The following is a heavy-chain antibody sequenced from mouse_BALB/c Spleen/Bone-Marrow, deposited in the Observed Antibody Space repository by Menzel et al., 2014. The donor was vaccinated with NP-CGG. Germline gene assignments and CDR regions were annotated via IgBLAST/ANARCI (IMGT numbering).Heavy chain of an antibody. CDR1: GYTFTDYA. Sequence: VMLVESGPELVRPGVSVKISCKGSGYTFTDYAMHWVKQSHAKSLEWIGVISTYSGNTNYNQKFKGKATMTVDKSSRTAYMELARLTSGDSAIYYWASPIFYGSFEGLPYWGKGTRVTVSA. J-gene: IGHJ3*01. V-gene: IGHV1-67*01. CDR3: ASPIFYGSFEGLPY. D-gene: IGHD2-1*01. CDR2: ISTYSGNT.